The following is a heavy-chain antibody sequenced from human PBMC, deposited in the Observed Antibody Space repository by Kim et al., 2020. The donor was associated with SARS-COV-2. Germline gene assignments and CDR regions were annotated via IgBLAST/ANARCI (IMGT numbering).Heavy chain of an antibody. V-gene: IGHV3-11*04. CDR1: GFTFSDYY. Sequence: GGSLRLSCAASGFTFSDYYMSWIRQAPGKGLEWVSYISSSGSTIYYADSVKGRFTISRDNAKNSLYLQMNSLRAEDTAVYYCARASGGSWPRDYYYGMDVWGQGTTVTVSS. D-gene: IGHD6-13*01. CDR2: ISSSGSTI. CDR3: ARASGGSWPRDYYYGMDV. J-gene: IGHJ6*02.